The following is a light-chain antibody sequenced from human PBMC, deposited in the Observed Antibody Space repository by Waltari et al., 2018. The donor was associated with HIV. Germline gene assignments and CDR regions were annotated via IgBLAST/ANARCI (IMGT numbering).Light chain of an antibody. V-gene: IGLV1-51*01. J-gene: IGLJ2*01. CDR2: DNN. CDR1: SSNIGHNS. Sequence: QSVLTQPPSVSAAPGQKVTIPCSGSSSNIGHNSVSWYQQLPGTAPKLLIYDNNKRPSGIPDRFSGSKSGTSATLGITGLQTGDEADYYCGTWDSSLSAAVFGGGTKLTVL. CDR3: GTWDSSLSAAV.